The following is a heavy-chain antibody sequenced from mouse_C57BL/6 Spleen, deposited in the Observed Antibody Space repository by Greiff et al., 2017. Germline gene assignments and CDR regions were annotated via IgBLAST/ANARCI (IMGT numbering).Heavy chain of an antibody. CDR1: GYTFTSYW. Sequence: VKLQQPGAELVRPGSSVKLSCKASGYTFTSYWMHWVKQRPIQGLEWIGNIDPSDSETHYNQKFKDKATLTVDKSSSTAYMQLSSLTSEDSAVYYCARYDYDGAWFAYWGQGTLVTVSA. J-gene: IGHJ3*01. V-gene: IGHV1-52*01. CDR2: IDPSDSET. D-gene: IGHD2-4*01. CDR3: ARYDYDGAWFAY.